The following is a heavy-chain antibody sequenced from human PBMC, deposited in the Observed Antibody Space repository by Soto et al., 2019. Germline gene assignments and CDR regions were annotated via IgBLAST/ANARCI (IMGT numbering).Heavy chain of an antibody. CDR1: GFTFSSYW. CDR3: ATLASVHPERYDY. D-gene: IGHD1-1*01. CDR2: ISSDGSST. Sequence: PGGSLRLSCAASGFTFSSYWIHWVRQAPGKGLVWVSRISSDGSSTSYADSVKGRFTISRDNAKNTLYLQVNSLRAEDTAVYYCATLASVHPERYDYWGQGTLVTVSS. V-gene: IGHV3-74*01. J-gene: IGHJ4*02.